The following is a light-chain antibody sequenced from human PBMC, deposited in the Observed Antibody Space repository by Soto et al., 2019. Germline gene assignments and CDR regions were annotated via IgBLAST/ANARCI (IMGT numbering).Light chain of an antibody. Sequence: EIVLTQSPGTLSLSPGERATLSCRTIQGISGAYLAWYQQKPGQAPRLLIYAASSRAPGIPDRFSGSGSLTDFTLAINRLEPEDFAVYFCHQYDSARLSTFGQGTKLEI. CDR3: HQYDSARLST. CDR2: AAS. J-gene: IGKJ2*01. V-gene: IGKV3-20*01. CDR1: QGISGAY.